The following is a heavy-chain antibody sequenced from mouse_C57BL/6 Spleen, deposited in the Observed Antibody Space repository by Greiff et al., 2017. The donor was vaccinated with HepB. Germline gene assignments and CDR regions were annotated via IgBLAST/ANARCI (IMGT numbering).Heavy chain of an antibody. CDR2: ISYDGSN. J-gene: IGHJ4*01. CDR3: ARSSNYADYYAMDY. CDR1: GYSITSGYY. D-gene: IGHD2-5*01. V-gene: IGHV3-6*01. Sequence: EVQLQESGPGLVKPSQSLSLTCSVTGYSITSGYYWNWIRQFPGNKLEWMGYISYDGSNNYNPSLKNRISITRDTSKNQFFLKLNSVTTEDTATYYCARSSNYADYYAMDYGGQGTSVTVSS.